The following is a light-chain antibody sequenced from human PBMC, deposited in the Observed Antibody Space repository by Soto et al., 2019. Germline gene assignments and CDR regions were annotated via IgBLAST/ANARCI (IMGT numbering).Light chain of an antibody. J-gene: IGKJ2*01. Sequence: EIVMTQSPANLSVSPGERATLSCRASQSVSSNLSWYQQKHGQGPRLLIYGASTRATGIPARCSGSGSGTEFTLTISSLQSEDFAVYYCQQYNKWPPYTFGQGTKVEIK. CDR2: GAS. CDR1: QSVSSN. V-gene: IGKV3-15*01. CDR3: QQYNKWPPYT.